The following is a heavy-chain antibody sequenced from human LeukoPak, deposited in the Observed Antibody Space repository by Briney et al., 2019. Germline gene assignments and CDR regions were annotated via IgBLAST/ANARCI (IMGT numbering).Heavy chain of an antibody. CDR2: ISGSGGST. CDR3: ARGYYYDSSGYYPFDY. CDR1: GFTFRSYA. J-gene: IGHJ4*02. V-gene: IGHV3-23*01. D-gene: IGHD3-22*01. Sequence: GGSLRLSCAASGFTFRSYAMSWVRQAPGKGLEWVSAISGSGGSTNYADSVKGRFTISRDNSKNTLYLQMNSLRAEDTAVYYCARGYYYDSSGYYPFDYWGQGTLVTVSS.